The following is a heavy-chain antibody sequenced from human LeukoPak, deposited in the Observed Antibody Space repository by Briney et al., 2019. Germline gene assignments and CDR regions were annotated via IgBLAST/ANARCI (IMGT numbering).Heavy chain of an antibody. CDR3: ASLVGATVPFDY. V-gene: IGHV3-23*01. D-gene: IGHD1-26*01. J-gene: IGHJ4*02. CDR2: ISGSGGST. Sequence: PGGSLRLSCAASRFTFSSYAMSWVRQAPGKGLEWVSAISGSGGSTYYADSVKGRFTISRDNSKNTLYLQMNSLRAEDTAVYYCASLVGATVPFDYWGQGTLVTVSS. CDR1: RFTFSSYA.